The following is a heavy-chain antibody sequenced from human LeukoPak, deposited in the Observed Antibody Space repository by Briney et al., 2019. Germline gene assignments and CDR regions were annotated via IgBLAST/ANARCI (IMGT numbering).Heavy chain of an antibody. Sequence: RAGGSLRLSCAASGFTFSSYWMHWVRQAPGKGLVWVSRINSDGSSTYYADSVKGRFTISRDNSKNTLYLQMNSLRAEDTAVYYCAKDRGGYVVNDYWGQGTLVTVSS. CDR1: GFTFSSYW. CDR2: INSDGSST. V-gene: IGHV3-74*01. D-gene: IGHD5-12*01. J-gene: IGHJ4*02. CDR3: AKDRGGYVVNDY.